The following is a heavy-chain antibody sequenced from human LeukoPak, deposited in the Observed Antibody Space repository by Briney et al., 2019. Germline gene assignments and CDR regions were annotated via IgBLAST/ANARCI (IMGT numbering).Heavy chain of an antibody. J-gene: IGHJ6*03. CDR3: ARDSYYYYYMDV. CDR2: IYSGGDT. V-gene: IGHV3-66*01. CDR1: GFTVSSNY. Sequence: GGSLRLSCAASGFTVSSNYMSWVRQAPGKGLEWVSVIYSGGDTYYADSVKGRFTISRDNSKNTLYLQMNSLRAEDTAVYYCARDSYYYYYMDVWGKGTTVTISS.